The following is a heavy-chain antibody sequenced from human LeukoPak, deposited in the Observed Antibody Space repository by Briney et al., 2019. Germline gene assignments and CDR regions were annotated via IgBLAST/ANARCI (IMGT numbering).Heavy chain of an antibody. J-gene: IGHJ5*02. CDR1: GFTFSSYG. CDR3: AKDLIGYGDYGFDP. D-gene: IGHD4-17*01. V-gene: IGHV3-30*18. CDR2: ISYDGSNK. Sequence: PGGSLRLSCAASGFTFSSYGMHWVRQAPGKGLEWVAVISYDGSNKYYADSVKGRFTISRDNSKNTLYLQMNSLRAEDTAVYYCAKDLIGYGDYGFDPWGQGTLVTVSS.